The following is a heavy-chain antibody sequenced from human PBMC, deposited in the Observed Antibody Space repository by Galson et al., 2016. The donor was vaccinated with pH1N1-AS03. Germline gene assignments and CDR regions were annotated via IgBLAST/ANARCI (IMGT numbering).Heavy chain of an antibody. V-gene: IGHV1-69*05. Sequence: SCKASGGTSRTSAFNWVRQAPGQGLEWMGGIIPVFGPVIYSQKFQGRVTITTNESTSTAYMELSSLRSDDSAVYYCARGKELAPPFNWFDPWGQGTLVTVSS. CDR2: IIPVFGPV. CDR1: GGTSRTSA. D-gene: IGHD1-7*01. CDR3: ARGKELAPPFNWFDP. J-gene: IGHJ5*02.